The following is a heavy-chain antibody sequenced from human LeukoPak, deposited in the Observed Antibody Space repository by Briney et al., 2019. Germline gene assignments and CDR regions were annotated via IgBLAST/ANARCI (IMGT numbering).Heavy chain of an antibody. CDR2: IYPGDSDT. V-gene: IGHV5-51*01. D-gene: IGHD3-22*01. J-gene: IGHJ3*02. CDR3: ARQGYSGYYDSSGPMAPDAFDI. CDR1: GYSFTSYW. Sequence: GESLKISCKGSGYSFTSYWVGWVRQMPGKGLEWMGIIYPGDSDTRYSPSFQGQVTISADKSISTAYLQWSSLKASDTAMYYCARQGYSGYYDSSGPMAPDAFDIWGQGTMVTVSS.